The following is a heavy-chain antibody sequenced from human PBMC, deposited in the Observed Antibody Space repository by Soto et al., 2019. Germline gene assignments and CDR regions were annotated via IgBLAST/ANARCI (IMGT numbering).Heavy chain of an antibody. Sequence: VQLVESGGGLVQPGGSLKLSCAASGFTFSGSAMHWVRQASGKGLEWVAVISYDGSNKYYADSVKGRFTISRDNSKNTLYLQMNSLRAEDTAVYYCASPMYSSGWYYFDYWGQGTLVTVSS. CDR3: ASPMYSSGWYYFDY. J-gene: IGHJ4*02. CDR1: GFTFSGSA. D-gene: IGHD6-19*01. V-gene: IGHV3-30-3*01. CDR2: ISYDGSNK.